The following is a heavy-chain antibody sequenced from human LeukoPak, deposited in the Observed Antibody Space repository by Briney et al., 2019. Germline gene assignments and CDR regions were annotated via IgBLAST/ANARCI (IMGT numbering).Heavy chain of an antibody. V-gene: IGHV3-30*03. CDR2: ISYDGSNK. Sequence: GRSLRLSFAASGFTFSSYGMHWVRQAPGKGLEWVAVISYDGSNKYYADSVKGRFTISRDNSKNTLYLQMNSLRAEDTAVYYCVRENYGDVYFDYWGQGTLVTVSS. J-gene: IGHJ4*02. D-gene: IGHD4-17*01. CDR3: VRENYGDVYFDY. CDR1: GFTFSSYG.